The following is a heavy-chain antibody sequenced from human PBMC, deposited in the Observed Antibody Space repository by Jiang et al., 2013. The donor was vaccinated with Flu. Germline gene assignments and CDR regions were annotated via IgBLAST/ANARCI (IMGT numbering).Heavy chain of an antibody. CDR3: ARGGLLWFGNGAFDI. J-gene: IGHJ3*02. D-gene: IGHD3-10*01. V-gene: IGHV3-66*01. CDR2: IYSGGST. CDR1: GFTVSSNY. Sequence: VQLLESGGGLVQPGGSLRLSCAASGFTVSSNYMSWVRQAPGKGLEWVSVIYSGGSTYYADSVKGRFTISRDNSKNTLYLQMNSLRAEDTAVYYCARGGLLWFGNGAFDIWAKGQWYTVSS.